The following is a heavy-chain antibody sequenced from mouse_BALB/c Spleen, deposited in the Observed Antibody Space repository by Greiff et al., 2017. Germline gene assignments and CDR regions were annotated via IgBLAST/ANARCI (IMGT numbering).Heavy chain of an antibody. CDR2: IYPGDGDT. CDR1: GYTFTSYW. V-gene: IGHV1-87*01. J-gene: IGHJ4*01. CDR3: ARGGNYELYYAMDY. D-gene: IGHD2-1*01. Sequence: QVQLKESGAELARPGASVKLSCKASGYTFTSYWMQWVKQRPGQGLEWIGAIYPGDGDTRYTQKFKGKATLTADKSSSTAYMQLSSLASEDSAVYYCARGGNYELYYAMDYWGQGTSVTVSS.